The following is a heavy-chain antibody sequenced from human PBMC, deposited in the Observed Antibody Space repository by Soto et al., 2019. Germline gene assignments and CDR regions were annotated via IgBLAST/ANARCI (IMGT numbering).Heavy chain of an antibody. Sequence: SGPTLVNPTETLTLTCSVSGFSLTNGRMGVSWIRQPPGKALEWLAHFFSDAERSYSTSMQSRLNMYKDSSGSQVVLTMTNMAPADTATYYCARMDGDYNYYGLDVWGHGISVTVSS. V-gene: IGHV2-26*01. D-gene: IGHD4-17*01. CDR1: GFSLTNGRMG. CDR2: FFSDAER. J-gene: IGHJ6*02. CDR3: ARMDGDYNYYGLDV.